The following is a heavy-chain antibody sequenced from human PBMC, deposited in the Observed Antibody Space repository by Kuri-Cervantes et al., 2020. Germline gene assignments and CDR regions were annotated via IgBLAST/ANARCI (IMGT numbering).Heavy chain of an antibody. J-gene: IGHJ3*02. Sequence: GGSMRPSCPASALTSSGYGMHCVRQAPGNGLGWVSGSRWNSGSIGYGDSVKDRFTISRDNAKNSLYLQMTSLRAEDTALYYCAKDQYSSGWYYAFDIWGQGTTVTV. CDR3: AKDQYSSGWYYAFDI. D-gene: IGHD6-19*01. CDR1: ALTSSGYG. CDR2: SRWNSGSI. V-gene: IGHV3-9*02.